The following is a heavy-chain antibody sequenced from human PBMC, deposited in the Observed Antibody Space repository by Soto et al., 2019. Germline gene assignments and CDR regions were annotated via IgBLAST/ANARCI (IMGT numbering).Heavy chain of an antibody. V-gene: IGHV3-21*01. J-gene: IGHJ4*02. Sequence: GCMKISIAGSGFSFWIYSMNWVRKVPGKGLEWVSSISSSSSYINYADSMKGRFTISRDNAKNSLYLQMNSLRAEDTAVYYCARESLRRRYFGVVIIRENYFVYWGQGTLVTV. CDR2: ISSSSSYI. CDR1: GFSFWIYS. CDR3: ARESLRRRYFGVVIIRENYFVY. D-gene: IGHD3-3*01.